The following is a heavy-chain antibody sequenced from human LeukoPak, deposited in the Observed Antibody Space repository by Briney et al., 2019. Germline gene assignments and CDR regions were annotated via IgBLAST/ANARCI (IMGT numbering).Heavy chain of an antibody. CDR2: IIPIFGTA. V-gene: IGHV1-69*05. J-gene: IGHJ4*02. Sequence: ASVKVSCKASGGTFSSYAISWVRQAPGQGLEWMGRIIPIFGTANYAQKFQGRVTITTDESTSTAYMELSSLRSEDTAVYYCARDGGYYDSSGYYLRWGQGTLVTVSS. D-gene: IGHD3-22*01. CDR3: ARDGGYYDSSGYYLR. CDR1: GGTFSSYA.